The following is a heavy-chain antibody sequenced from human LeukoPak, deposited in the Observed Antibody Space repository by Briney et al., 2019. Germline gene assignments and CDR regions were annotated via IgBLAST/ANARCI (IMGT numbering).Heavy chain of an antibody. D-gene: IGHD3-3*01. CDR1: GFTFSDYY. CDR3: ARSYYDFWSGYSIANAFDI. CDR2: ISSSGSTI. V-gene: IGHV3-11*01. Sequence: PGGSLRLSCAASGFTFSDYYMSWIRQAPGKGLEWVSYISSSGSTIYYADSVKGRFTISRDNAKNSLYLQMNSLRAEDTAVYYCARSYYDFWSGYSIANAFDIWGQGTMVTVSS. J-gene: IGHJ3*02.